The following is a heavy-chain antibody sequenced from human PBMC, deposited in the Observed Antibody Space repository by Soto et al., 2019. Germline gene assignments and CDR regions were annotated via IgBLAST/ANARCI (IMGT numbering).Heavy chain of an antibody. J-gene: IGHJ4*02. V-gene: IGHV4-39*01. CDR1: GGSISSSSYY. CDR3: ARLIGVVVAAPIDY. D-gene: IGHD2-15*01. CDR2: IYYSGST. Sequence: SETLSLTCTVSGGSISSSSYYWGWIRQPPGKGLEWIGSIYYSGSTYYNPSLKSRVTISVDTSKNQFSLKLSSVTAADTAVYYCARLIGVVVAAPIDYWGQGTLVTVSS.